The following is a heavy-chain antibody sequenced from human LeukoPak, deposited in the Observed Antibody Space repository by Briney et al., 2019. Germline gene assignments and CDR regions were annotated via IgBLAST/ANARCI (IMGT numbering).Heavy chain of an antibody. CDR2: ISYDGSNK. V-gene: IGHV3-30-3*01. CDR3: ARGVTISGVVIRVHCYYMDV. J-gene: IGHJ6*03. Sequence: GGSLRLSCAASGFTFSSYAMHWVRQAPGKGLEWVAVISYDGSNKYYADSVKGRFTISRDNSKNTLYLQMNSLRAEDTAVYYCARGVTISGVVIRVHCYYMDVWGKGTTVTVSS. D-gene: IGHD3-3*01. CDR1: GFTFSSYA.